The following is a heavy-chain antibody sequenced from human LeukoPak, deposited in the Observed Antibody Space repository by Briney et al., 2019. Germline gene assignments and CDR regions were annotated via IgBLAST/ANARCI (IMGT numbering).Heavy chain of an antibody. V-gene: IGHV3-20*04. CDR1: GFTFHDYG. Sequence: GGSLTLSCAASGFTFHDYGLRWVRPAPGKGLAWVSGINWYCGSTGYAEYVKGRFTMSRDKAKNSLYLQMNSLRAEDTALYYCARGGIMIFGVVSYMDVWGKGTRVTVSS. D-gene: IGHD3-3*01. CDR3: ARGGIMIFGVVSYMDV. CDR2: INWYCGST. J-gene: IGHJ6*03.